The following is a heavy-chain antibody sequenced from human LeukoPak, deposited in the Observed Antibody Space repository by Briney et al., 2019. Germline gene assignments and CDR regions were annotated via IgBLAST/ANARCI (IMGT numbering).Heavy chain of an antibody. CDR3: ARRYYYDHSGYAY. D-gene: IGHD3-22*01. V-gene: IGHV3-11*04. J-gene: IGHJ4*02. CDR2: ISGSGSTI. CDR1: GFTFSDYY. Sequence: PGGSLRLSCAASGFTFSDYYMSWIRQAPGKGLEWFSYISGSGSTIYYADSVKGRFTISRDNAKNSLYLQMNSLRVDDTAVYDCARRYYYDHSGYAYWGQGTLVTVSS.